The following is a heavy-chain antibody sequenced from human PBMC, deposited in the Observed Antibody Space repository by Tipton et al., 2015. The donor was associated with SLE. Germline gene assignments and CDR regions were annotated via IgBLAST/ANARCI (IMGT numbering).Heavy chain of an antibody. CDR2: ISQSVKT. V-gene: IGHV4-38-2*01. CDR1: GFSISSGYY. J-gene: IGHJ4*02. CDR3: ARHDYDSNGYYQHYFDY. D-gene: IGHD3-22*01. Sequence: GLVKPSETLSLSCDVSGFSISSGYYWGWIRQPPGKGLEWIGSISQSVKTYYNPSLKSRISMSIDTFKTEVFLRLNSVTAADTAVYYCARHDYDSNGYYQHYFDYWGQGTLVTVSS.